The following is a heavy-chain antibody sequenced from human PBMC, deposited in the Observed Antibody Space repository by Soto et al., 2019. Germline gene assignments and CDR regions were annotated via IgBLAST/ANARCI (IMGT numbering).Heavy chain of an antibody. CDR3: ARDNDRPQLGGNYYYILDV. Sequence: QVQLEQSGAEVKKPGSSVKVSCKASGGTFRNSAISWVRQAPGQGLEWMGGIMPIFRTPDYAHKFQGRVTITADECTSTAYMELSGLRSDDTAVYYCARDNDRPQLGGNYYYILDVWGHGTTVTVSS. J-gene: IGHJ6*02. CDR1: GGTFRNSA. CDR2: IMPIFRTP. D-gene: IGHD1-1*01. V-gene: IGHV1-69*12.